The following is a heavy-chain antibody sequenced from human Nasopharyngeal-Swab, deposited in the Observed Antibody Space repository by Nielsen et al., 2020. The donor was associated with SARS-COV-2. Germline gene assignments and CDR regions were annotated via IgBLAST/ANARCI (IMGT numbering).Heavy chain of an antibody. D-gene: IGHD5-12*01. V-gene: IGHV3-7*01. CDR3: ARTKWLRFCYYYGMDV. Sequence: WIRQPPGKGMEWVANIKQDGSEKYYVDSVKGRFTISRDNTKNSLYLQMNSLRAEDTAVYYCARTKWLRFCYYYGMDVWGQGTTVTVSS. J-gene: IGHJ6*02. CDR2: IKQDGSEK.